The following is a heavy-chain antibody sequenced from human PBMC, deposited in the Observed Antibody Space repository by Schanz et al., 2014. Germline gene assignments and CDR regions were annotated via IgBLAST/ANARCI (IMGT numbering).Heavy chain of an antibody. D-gene: IGHD4-17*01. J-gene: IGHJ4*02. CDR2: INHSGST. CDR1: GGSFSDYY. CDR3: ARRIWDGDYYYFDY. Sequence: QVQLQQWGAGLLKPSETLSLTCAVYGGSFSDYYWSWIRQPPGKGLEWIGEINHSGSTNYNPSLKSQFTISLDPSKNQFSLKLSSVTAADTAVYYCARRIWDGDYYYFDYWGQGTLVTVSS. V-gene: IGHV4-34*01.